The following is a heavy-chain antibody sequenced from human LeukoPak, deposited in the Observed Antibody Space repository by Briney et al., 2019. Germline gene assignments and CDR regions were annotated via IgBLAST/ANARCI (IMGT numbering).Heavy chain of an antibody. Sequence: PSETLSLTCTVSGGSISSYYWSWTRQPPGKGLEWIGYIYYSGSTNYNPSLKSRVTISVDTSKNQFSLKLSSVTAADTAVYYCARVQRSFFWSGYLKRGVFDYWGQGTLVTVSS. CDR2: IYYSGST. CDR3: ARVQRSFFWSGYLKRGVFDY. D-gene: IGHD3-3*01. CDR1: GGSISSYY. J-gene: IGHJ4*02. V-gene: IGHV4-59*01.